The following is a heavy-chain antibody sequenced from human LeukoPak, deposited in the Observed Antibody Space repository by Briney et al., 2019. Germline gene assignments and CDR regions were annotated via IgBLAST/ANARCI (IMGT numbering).Heavy chain of an antibody. CDR2: IYYSGST. D-gene: IGHD3-10*01. J-gene: IGHJ4*02. CDR3: ARDMVRAHFDY. V-gene: IGHV4-39*07. Sequence: SETLSLTCTVSGGSISSSSYYWGWIRQPPGKGLEWIGSIYYSGSTYYNPSLKSRVTISVDTSKNQFSLKLSSVTAADTAVYYCARDMVRAHFDYWGQGTLVTVSS. CDR1: GGSISSSSYY.